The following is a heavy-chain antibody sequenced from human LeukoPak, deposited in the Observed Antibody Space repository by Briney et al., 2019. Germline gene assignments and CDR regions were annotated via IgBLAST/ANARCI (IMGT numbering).Heavy chain of an antibody. CDR1: GIPFSNSW. CDR3: ARERDCSSTSCFYYYYYYMDV. J-gene: IGHJ6*03. CDR2: IRQDGSEG. D-gene: IGHD2-2*01. V-gene: IGHV3-7*01. Sequence: PGGSLILSCTTSGIPFSNSWMSGVRQAPGKGLEWVATIRQDGSEGYYADSVKGRFTISRDNAKNSLYLQMNSLRAEDTAVYYCARERDCSSTSCFYYYYYYMDVWGKGTTVTISS.